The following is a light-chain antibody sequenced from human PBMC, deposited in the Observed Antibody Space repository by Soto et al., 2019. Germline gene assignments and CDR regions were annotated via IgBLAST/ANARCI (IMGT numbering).Light chain of an antibody. J-gene: IGLJ3*02. CDR2: EDN. CDR1: SGSIASNY. Sequence: LTQPASVSGSPGQSITISCTGSSGSIASNYVQWYQQRPGSAPTTVIYEDNRRPSGVPDRFSGSIDNSSNSASLTISGLKTEDEADYYCQSYDSNNWVFGGGTKLTVL. V-gene: IGLV6-57*02. CDR3: QSYDSNNWV.